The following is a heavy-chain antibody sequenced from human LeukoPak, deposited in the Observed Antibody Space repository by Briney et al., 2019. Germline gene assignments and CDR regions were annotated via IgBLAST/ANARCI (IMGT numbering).Heavy chain of an antibody. V-gene: IGHV3-48*02. D-gene: IGHD2-2*01. Sequence: PGGSLRLSCAASGFTFSSYSMNWVRQAPGKGLEWVSYISSSSSTIYYADSVKGRFTISRDNAKNSLYLQMNSLRDEDTAVYYCARASLVVPAAMPGWSDPWGQGTLVTVSS. CDR3: ARASLVVPAAMPGWSDP. CDR2: ISSSSSTI. CDR1: GFTFSSYS. J-gene: IGHJ5*02.